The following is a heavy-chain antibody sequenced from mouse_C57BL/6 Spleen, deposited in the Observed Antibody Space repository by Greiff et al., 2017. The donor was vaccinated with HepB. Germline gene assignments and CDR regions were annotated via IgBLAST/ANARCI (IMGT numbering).Heavy chain of an antibody. D-gene: IGHD2-3*01. J-gene: IGHJ2*01. CDR2: ISDGGSYT. CDR3: ARDRCDGLDY. V-gene: IGHV5-4*01. Sequence: EVQLVESGGGLVKPGGSLKLSCAASGFTFSSYAMSWVRQTPEKRLEWVATISDGGSYTYYPDNVKGRFTISRDNAKNNLYLQMSHLKSEDTAMYYCARDRCDGLDYWGQGTTLTVAS. CDR1: GFTFSSYA.